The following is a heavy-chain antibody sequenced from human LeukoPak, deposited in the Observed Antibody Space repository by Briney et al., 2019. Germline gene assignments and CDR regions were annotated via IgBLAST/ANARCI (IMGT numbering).Heavy chain of an antibody. Sequence: SETLSLTCTVSSGSTSSYYWSWIRQPPGKVLEWIGYIYYSGSTNYNPSLKSRVTISVDTSKNQFSLKLSSVTAADTAVYYCARDWGRYYYDSSGYYELGYWGQGTLVTVSS. CDR3: ARDWGRYYYDSSGYYELGY. CDR2: IYYSGST. V-gene: IGHV4-59*01. CDR1: SGSTSSYY. D-gene: IGHD3-22*01. J-gene: IGHJ4*02.